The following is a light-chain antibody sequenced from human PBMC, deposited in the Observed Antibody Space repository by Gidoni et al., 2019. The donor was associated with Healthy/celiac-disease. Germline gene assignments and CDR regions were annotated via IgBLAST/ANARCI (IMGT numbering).Light chain of an antibody. CDR2: GAS. CDR1: QSVSSN. CDR3: QQCNNWPWT. J-gene: IGKJ1*01. Sequence: EIVMTQSPATLSVSPGERATLSCRASQSVSSNLAWYQQKPGQAPRLLIYGASTRATGIPARFGGSGSGTEFPLTISSLQSEDFAVYYCQQCNNWPWTFGQGTKVEIK. V-gene: IGKV3-15*01.